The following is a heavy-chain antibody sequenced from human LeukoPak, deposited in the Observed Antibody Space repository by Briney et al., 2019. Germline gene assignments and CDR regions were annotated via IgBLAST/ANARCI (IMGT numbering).Heavy chain of an antibody. CDR2: IYHSGST. V-gene: IGHV4-4*01. J-gene: IGHJ6*02. CDR3: ARSPRRVYYYGSGSYPPTNDGKDV. D-gene: IGHD3-10*01. CDR1: GGSISSSNW. Sequence: SGTLPLTCAVSGGSISSSNWWSWIRQPPGKGLEWIGEIYHSGSTNYNPSLKSRVTISVDKSKNQFSLKLSSVTAADTAVYCCARSPRRVYYYGSGSYPPTNDGKDVWGQGTTVTVSS.